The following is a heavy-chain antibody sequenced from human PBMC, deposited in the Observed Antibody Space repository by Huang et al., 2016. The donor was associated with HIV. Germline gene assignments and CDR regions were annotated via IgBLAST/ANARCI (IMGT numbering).Heavy chain of an antibody. V-gene: IGHV3-74*01. CDR1: GFSISSYW. D-gene: IGHD3-22*01. J-gene: IGHJ4*02. CDR2: INSDGSST. CDR3: ARDPRIQSWLNFFDY. Sequence: EVQLVESGGGLVQPGGSLRLSCAASGFSISSYWMHWVRQAPGKGLVWCSRINSDGSSTSNADSVKGRFTISRDNAKNTLYLQMNSLRAEDTAVYYCARDPRIQSWLNFFDYWGQGTLVSVSS.